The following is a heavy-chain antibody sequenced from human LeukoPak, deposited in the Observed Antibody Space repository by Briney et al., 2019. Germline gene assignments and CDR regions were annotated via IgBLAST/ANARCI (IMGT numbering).Heavy chain of an antibody. V-gene: IGHV1-69*13. Sequence: ASEKVSCKASGGTFSSYAISWVRQAPGQGLEWMGGIIPIFGTANYAQKFQGRVTITADESTSTAYMELSSLRSEDTAVYYCARVFSGRGFVDYWGQGTLVTVSS. CDR3: ARVFSGRGFVDY. J-gene: IGHJ4*02. CDR2: IIPIFGTA. D-gene: IGHD2-15*01. CDR1: GGTFSSYA.